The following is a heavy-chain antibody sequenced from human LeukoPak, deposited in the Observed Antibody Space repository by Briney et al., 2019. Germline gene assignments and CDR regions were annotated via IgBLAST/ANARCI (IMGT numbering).Heavy chain of an antibody. CDR1: GDSMSSSTYY. V-gene: IGHV4-61*01. Sequence: SETLSLTCTVSGDSMSSSTYYWGWIRQPPGKGLEWIGYIYYSGSTNYNPSLKSRVTISVDTSKNQFSLKLSSVTAADTAVYYCARDYDIDAFDIWGQGTMVTVSS. CDR3: ARDYDIDAFDI. CDR2: IYYSGST. D-gene: IGHD3-9*01. J-gene: IGHJ3*02.